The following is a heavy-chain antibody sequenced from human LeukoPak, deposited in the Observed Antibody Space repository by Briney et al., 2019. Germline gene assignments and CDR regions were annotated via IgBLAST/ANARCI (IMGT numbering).Heavy chain of an antibody. CDR1: GFTFSSYA. CDR3: AKDVSPHLVGPNGY. Sequence: GGSLRLSCAASGFTFSSYAMHWVRQAPGKGLEWVSGISWNSGSIVYADSVKGRFTISRDNAKNSLYLQMNSLRAEDTALYYCAKDVSPHLVGPNGYWGQGTLVTVSS. V-gene: IGHV3-9*01. J-gene: IGHJ4*02. D-gene: IGHD1-26*01. CDR2: ISWNSGSI.